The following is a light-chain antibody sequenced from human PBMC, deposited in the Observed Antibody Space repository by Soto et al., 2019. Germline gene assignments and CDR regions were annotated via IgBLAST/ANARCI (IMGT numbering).Light chain of an antibody. V-gene: IGKV1-9*01. J-gene: IGKJ2*01. CDR2: AAS. CDR3: HTYNSYSLHT. Sequence: DIHLTQSPSFLSASVGDRVTITCRASQGIKSFLAWFQQKPGKAPNLLISAASTLQSGVPSRFSGSGSGTEFTLTISGLQPEDVATYYCHTYNSYSLHTFGQGTKLEIK. CDR1: QGIKSF.